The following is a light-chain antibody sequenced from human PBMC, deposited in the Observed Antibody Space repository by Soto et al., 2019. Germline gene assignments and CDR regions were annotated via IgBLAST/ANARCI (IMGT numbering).Light chain of an antibody. V-gene: IGKV1-17*01. CDR1: QGIRND. CDR2: GAS. CDR3: PQLNTYPLT. Sequence: DIQITQTPSSLSASVGDRVTITCRASQGIRNDLGWYQQKPGKTPKRMIYGASNLGSGVPSRFSGSGSGTEFTLTISSLQPEDFATYYCPQLNTYPLTFGGGTKVEIK. J-gene: IGKJ4*01.